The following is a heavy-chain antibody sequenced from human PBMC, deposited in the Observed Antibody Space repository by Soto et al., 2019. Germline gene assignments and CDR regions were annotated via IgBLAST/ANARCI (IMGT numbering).Heavy chain of an antibody. D-gene: IGHD3-3*01. CDR2: IYYSGST. CDR3: ARRNTYYDFWSGEVDAFDI. CDR1: GGSISSSSYY. J-gene: IGHJ3*02. V-gene: IGHV4-39*01. Sequence: SETLSLTCTVSGGSISSSSYYWGWIRQPPGKGLEWIGSIYYSGSTYYNPSLKSRVTISVDTSKNQFSVKLSSVTAADTAVYYCARRNTYYDFWSGEVDAFDIWGQGTMVTVSS.